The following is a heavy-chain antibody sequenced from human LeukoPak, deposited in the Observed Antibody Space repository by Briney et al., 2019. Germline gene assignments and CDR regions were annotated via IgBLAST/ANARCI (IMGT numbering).Heavy chain of an antibody. Sequence: PSETRSSTCTVPGGSVGSGSYYGGWFRHPPGKGLEWIGYIYYSGSTNYNPSLKSRVTISVDTSKNQFSLKLSSVTAADTAVYYCARDLSGSSSFGYWGQGTLVTVSS. CDR2: IYYSGST. J-gene: IGHJ4*02. V-gene: IGHV4-61*01. CDR1: GGSVGSGSYY. D-gene: IGHD6-6*01. CDR3: ARDLSGSSSFGY.